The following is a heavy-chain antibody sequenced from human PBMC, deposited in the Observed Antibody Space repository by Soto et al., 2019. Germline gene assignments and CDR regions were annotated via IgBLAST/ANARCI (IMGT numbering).Heavy chain of an antibody. CDR3: ARGVLVITDVTSRGDAFDI. CDR1: GDTFSTYA. CDR2: IIPLFGTT. Sequence: VQMVQSGAEVKKPGSSVRVSCKASGDTFSTYAITWVRQAPGQGLEWMGQIIPLFGTTTSAQKFQGRVTLTADKSTSTADMELSSLTADDTAVYYCARGVLVITDVTSRGDAFDIWGQGTMVTVSS. J-gene: IGHJ3*02. V-gene: IGHV1-69*14. D-gene: IGHD3-22*01.